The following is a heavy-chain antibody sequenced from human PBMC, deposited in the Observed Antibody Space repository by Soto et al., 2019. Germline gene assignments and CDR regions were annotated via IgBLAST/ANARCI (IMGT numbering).Heavy chain of an antibody. Sequence: QVQLVESGGGVVQPGRSLRLSCAASGFTFSSYAMHGVRQAPGKGLEWVAVISYDGRDKYYADSVKGGFTISRDNSKNTLNLQMNSLRADDTAVYYCAKALGELSPESYDYWGQGTLITVSS. V-gene: IGHV3-30*18. D-gene: IGHD3-16*02. J-gene: IGHJ4*02. CDR1: GFTFSSYA. CDR2: ISYDGRDK. CDR3: AKALGELSPESYDY.